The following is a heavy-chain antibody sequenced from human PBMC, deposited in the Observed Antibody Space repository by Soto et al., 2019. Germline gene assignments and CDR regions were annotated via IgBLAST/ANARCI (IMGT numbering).Heavy chain of an antibody. J-gene: IGHJ4*02. CDR1: GGSFSGYY. D-gene: IGHD2-15*01. V-gene: IGHV4-34*01. CDR2: INHSGST. CDR3: ARVGGPFDY. Sequence: PSETLSLTGARYGGSFSGYYWGRIRQPPGKGLEWIGEINHSGSTNYNPSLKSRVTISVDTSKNQFSLKLSSVTAADTAVYYCARVGGPFDYWGQGTQVTGSS.